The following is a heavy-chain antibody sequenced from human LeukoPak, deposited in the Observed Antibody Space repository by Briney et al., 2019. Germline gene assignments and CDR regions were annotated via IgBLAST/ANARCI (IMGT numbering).Heavy chain of an antibody. CDR1: GFTFSSYW. V-gene: IGHV3-74*01. D-gene: IGHD6-19*01. Sequence: PGGSLRLSCAASGFTFSSYWMHWVRQAPGKGLVWVSRIDSDGSIRNYVDSVKGRFTISRDNGKNTLYLEMSSLRAEDTAVYYCARGPSGWRSLDYWGQGTLVTVSS. J-gene: IGHJ4*02. CDR2: IDSDGSIR. CDR3: ARGPSGWRSLDY.